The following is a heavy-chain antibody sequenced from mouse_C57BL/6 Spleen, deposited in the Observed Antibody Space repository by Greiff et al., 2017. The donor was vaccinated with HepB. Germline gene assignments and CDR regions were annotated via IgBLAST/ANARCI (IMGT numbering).Heavy chain of an antibody. CDR2: ISSGSSTI. CDR3: AREGYGDYDWFAY. J-gene: IGHJ3*01. CDR1: GFTFSDYG. Sequence: DVKLVESGGGLVKPGGSLKLSCAASGFTFSDYGMHWVRQAPEKGLEWVAYISSGSSTIYYADTVKGRFTISRDNAKNTLFLQMTSLRSEDTAMYYCAREGYGDYDWFAYWGQGTLVTVSA. D-gene: IGHD2-4*01. V-gene: IGHV5-17*01.